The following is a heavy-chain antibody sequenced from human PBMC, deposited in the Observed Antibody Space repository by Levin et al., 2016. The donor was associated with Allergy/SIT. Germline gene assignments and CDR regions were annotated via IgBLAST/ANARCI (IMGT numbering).Heavy chain of an antibody. V-gene: IGHV1-18*01. CDR2: ISAYNGNT. Sequence: WVRQAPGQGLEWMGWISAYNGNTNYAQKLQGRVTMTTDTSTSTAYMELRSLRSDDTAVYYCARDSPVVGGYYYYGMDVWGQGTTVTVSS. D-gene: IGHD3-16*01. J-gene: IGHJ6*02. CDR3: ARDSPVVGGYYYYGMDV.